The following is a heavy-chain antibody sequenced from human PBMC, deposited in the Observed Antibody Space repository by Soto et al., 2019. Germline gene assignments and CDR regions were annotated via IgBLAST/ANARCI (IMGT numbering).Heavy chain of an antibody. Sequence: EVQLFQSGGGLVRPGGSLRVSCAGSGFRFRDYAMGWVRQAPGRGLEWVAFISDGGRSTYYADSVKGRFTISRDNSKNTLYLELSSLRVEDTAGYFCARTFDFLDRYCPVDSVGEGSLVTVSS. CDR1: GFRFRDYA. CDR3: ARTFDFLDRYCPVDS. D-gene: IGHD1-26*01. V-gene: IGHV3-23*01. CDR2: ISDGGRST. J-gene: IGHJ4*02.